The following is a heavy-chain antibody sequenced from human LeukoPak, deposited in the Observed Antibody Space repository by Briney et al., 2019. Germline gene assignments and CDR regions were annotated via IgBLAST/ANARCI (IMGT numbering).Heavy chain of an antibody. V-gene: IGHV4-4*07. J-gene: IGHJ4*02. CDR2: LYTSGST. CDR3: ARDGALYGSGSYSTDY. D-gene: IGHD3-10*01. CDR1: GGSISSYY. Sequence: SETLSLTCTVSGGSISSYYWSWIRQPAGKGLEWLGRLYTSGSTNYNPSLKSRVTMSVDTSKNQFSLKLSSVTAADTAVYYCARDGALYGSGSYSTDYWGQGTLVTVSS.